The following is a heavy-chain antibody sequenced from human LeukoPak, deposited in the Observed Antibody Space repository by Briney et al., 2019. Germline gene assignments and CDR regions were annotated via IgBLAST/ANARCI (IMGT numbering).Heavy chain of an antibody. CDR1: GFTVSSNF. Sequence: GGSLRLSCAASGFTVSSNFMSWVRQAPGRGLEWVSVIYTGGNTYYSDSVRGRFTISRDNSKNTLYLQMNSLRAEDTAVYYCAKDRTYYDILTGPTFDPWGQGTLVTVSS. CDR2: IYTGGNT. V-gene: IGHV3-53*01. J-gene: IGHJ5*02. D-gene: IGHD3-9*01. CDR3: AKDRTYYDILTGPTFDP.